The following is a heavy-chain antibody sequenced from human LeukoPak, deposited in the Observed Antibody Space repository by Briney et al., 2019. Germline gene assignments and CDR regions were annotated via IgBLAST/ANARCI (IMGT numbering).Heavy chain of an antibody. Sequence: GESPEISCKGSGYTFTTYWIAWVRQMPGRGLEWMGIIYPGDSDTRYSPSFQGQVTISADKSISTAYLQWSSLKASDTAMYYCARRTYSGTYVFDYWGQGTLVTVSS. CDR1: GYTFTTYW. CDR3: ARRTYSGTYVFDY. J-gene: IGHJ4*02. D-gene: IGHD1-26*01. V-gene: IGHV5-51*01. CDR2: IYPGDSDT.